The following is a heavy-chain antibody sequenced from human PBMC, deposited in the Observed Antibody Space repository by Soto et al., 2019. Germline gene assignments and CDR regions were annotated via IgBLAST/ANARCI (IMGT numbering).Heavy chain of an antibody. CDR2: IYYSGST. J-gene: IGHJ6*04. CDR1: GGSISGGYY. Sequence: QVQLQESGPGLVKPSQILSLTCTVSGGSISGGYYWSWIRQHPGKGLEWIGYIYYSGSTIYNPSLKSRVTISVDTSKNQFSLKLSSVTAADTAVYYCARVLDRTPSSYYYDMDVWGKGATVTVSS. V-gene: IGHV4-31*03. D-gene: IGHD2-15*01. CDR3: ARVLDRTPSSYYYDMDV.